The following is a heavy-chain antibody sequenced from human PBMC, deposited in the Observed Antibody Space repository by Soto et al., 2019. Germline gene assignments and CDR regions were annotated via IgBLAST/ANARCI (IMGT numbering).Heavy chain of an antibody. V-gene: IGHV3-7*03. CDR3: AGGQTYYDFWSGFGSSLGWFDP. J-gene: IGHJ5*02. CDR2: IKQDGSEK. D-gene: IGHD3-3*01. Sequence: EVQLVESGGGLVQPGGSLRLSCAASGFTFSSYWMSWVRQAPGKGLEWVANIKQDGSEKYYVDSVKGRFTISRDNAKNSLYLQMNSLRAEDTAVYYCAGGQTYYDFWSGFGSSLGWFDPWGQGTLVTVSS. CDR1: GFTFSSYW.